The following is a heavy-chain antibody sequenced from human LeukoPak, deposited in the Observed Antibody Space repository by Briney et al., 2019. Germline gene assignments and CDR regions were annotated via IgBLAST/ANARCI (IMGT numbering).Heavy chain of an antibody. CDR2: ISSSSTYI. J-gene: IGHJ4*02. CDR3: AREYFDS. Sequence: GGSLRLSCAASGFSFTNYDMNWVRQAPGRGPEWVSSISSSSTYIYYADSVKGRFTISRDNAKNSLYLQMNSLRAEDTAVYYCAREYFDSWGQGTLVTVSS. V-gene: IGHV3-21*01. CDR1: GFSFTNYD.